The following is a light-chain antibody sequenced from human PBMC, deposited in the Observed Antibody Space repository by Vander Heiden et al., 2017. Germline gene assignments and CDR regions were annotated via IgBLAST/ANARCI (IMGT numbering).Light chain of an antibody. CDR2: TNS. CDR3: ATWDDSLNALV. V-gene: IGLV1-44*01. CDR1: NSNIGGNS. J-gene: IGLJ2*01. Sequence: QSVLTQPPSASGTPGQRVTFSCSGSNSNIGGNSVNWYQQPPGTAPKLLIYTNSQRPSGVPDRFSGSKSGTSASLAVSGLQSEDEAHYYCATWDDSLNALVFGGGTKLTGL.